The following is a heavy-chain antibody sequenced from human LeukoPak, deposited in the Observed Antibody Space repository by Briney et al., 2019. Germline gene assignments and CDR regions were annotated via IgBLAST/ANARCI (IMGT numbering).Heavy chain of an antibody. V-gene: IGHV1-2*02. J-gene: IGHJ3*01. CDR2: VNTNSGAT. Sequence: ASVKVSCKASGYTFTSYGVSWVRQAPGQGLEWMGWVNTNSGATNYAQKFQGRVTMTRDTSISTAYMELNSLRDDDTALYYCTKPQPGAFEVWGQGTMVTVSS. CDR3: TKPQPGAFEV. CDR1: GYTFTSYG. D-gene: IGHD2-2*01.